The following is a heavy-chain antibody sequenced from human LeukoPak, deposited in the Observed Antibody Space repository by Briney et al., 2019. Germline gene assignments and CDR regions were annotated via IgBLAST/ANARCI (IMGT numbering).Heavy chain of an antibody. CDR3: AKNREQWLVRPANFDY. J-gene: IGHJ4*02. CDR2: MYDSGGTTSYA. D-gene: IGHD6-19*01. CDR1: GFTLSSYA. V-gene: IGHV3-23*01. Sequence: PGGSLRLSCEASGFTLSSYAMNWVRQAPGKGLEWVAGMYDSGGTTSYAWYAGSVKGRFTISGDKFKNTLYLQMNSLRAEDTAVYYCAKNREQWLVRPANFDYWGQGILVSVSS.